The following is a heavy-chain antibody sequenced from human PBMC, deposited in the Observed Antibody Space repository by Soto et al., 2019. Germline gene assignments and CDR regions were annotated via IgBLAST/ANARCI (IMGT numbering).Heavy chain of an antibody. J-gene: IGHJ4*02. Sequence: HPGGSLRLSCAASGFTVSSNYMSWVRQAPGKGLEWVSVIYSGGSTYYADSVKGRFTISRDNSKNTLYLQMNSLRAEDTAVYYCARCPLSGKNKYFFDYWGQGTLVTVAS. V-gene: IGHV3-66*01. CDR3: ARCPLSGKNKYFFDY. CDR1: GFTVSSNY. D-gene: IGHD6-19*01. CDR2: IYSGGST.